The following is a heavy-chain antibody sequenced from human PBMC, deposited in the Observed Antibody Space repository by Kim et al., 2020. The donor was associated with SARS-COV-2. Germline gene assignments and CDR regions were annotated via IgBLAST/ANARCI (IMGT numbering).Heavy chain of an antibody. V-gene: IGHV3-33*06. J-gene: IGHJ3*02. CDR1: GFTFSSYG. D-gene: IGHD3-22*01. CDR3: AKDLFAYYYDSSGYGPLAFDI. Sequence: GGSLRLSCAASGFTFSSYGMHWVRQAPGKGLEWVAVIWYDGSNKYYADSVKGRFTISRDNSKNTLYLQMNSLRAEDTAVYYCAKDLFAYYYDSSGYGPLAFDIWGQGTMVTVSS. CDR2: IWYDGSNK.